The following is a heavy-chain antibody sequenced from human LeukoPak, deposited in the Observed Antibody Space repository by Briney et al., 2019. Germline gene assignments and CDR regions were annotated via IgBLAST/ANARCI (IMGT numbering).Heavy chain of an antibody. Sequence: GGSLRLSCAASGFTFSSYWMHWVRQAPGKGLEWVSYISSSSSTIYYADSVKGRFTISRDNAKNSLYLQMNSLRAEDTAVYYCAELGITMIGGVWGKGTTVTISS. J-gene: IGHJ6*04. CDR3: AELGITMIGGV. CDR1: GFTFSSYW. CDR2: ISSSSSTI. V-gene: IGHV3-48*04. D-gene: IGHD3-10*02.